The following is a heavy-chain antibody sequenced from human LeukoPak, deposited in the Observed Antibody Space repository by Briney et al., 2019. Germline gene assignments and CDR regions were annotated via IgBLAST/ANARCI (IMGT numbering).Heavy chain of an antibody. CDR2: IRYDGSNK. CDR1: GFTFSSYG. J-gene: IGHJ4*02. V-gene: IGHV3-30*02. CDR3: AKDPNTKYNSSSGFDY. Sequence: GGSLRLSCAASGFTFSSYGMHWVRQAPGKGLEWVAFIRYDGSNKYYADSVKGRFTISRDNSKNTLYLQMNSLRAEDTAVYYCAKDPNTKYNSSSGFDYWGQGTLVTVSS. D-gene: IGHD6-6*01.